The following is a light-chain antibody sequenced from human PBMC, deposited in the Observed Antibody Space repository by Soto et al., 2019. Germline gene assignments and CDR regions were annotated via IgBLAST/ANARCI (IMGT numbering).Light chain of an antibody. CDR2: AND. CDR1: TSNIGTVYG. J-gene: IGLJ2*01. V-gene: IGLV1-40*01. CDR3: QSDDSTLSVV. Sequence: QAVVTQPPSGSGAPGQSVTISCTGSTSNIGTVYGFHWYQQIRGTAPRLLIFANDNRPSGVPDRFSGSKSGTSASLTITGLQAEDEADYYCQSDDSTLSVVFGGGSKLTVL.